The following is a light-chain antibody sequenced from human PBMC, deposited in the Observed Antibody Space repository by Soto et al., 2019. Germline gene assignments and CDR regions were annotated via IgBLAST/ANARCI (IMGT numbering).Light chain of an antibody. Sequence: DIQMTQSPSTLSASVGDRVTITCRAGPTVSDCLAWYQHKPGKAPKLLIYSASTLQTGVPSRFSGSGSGTEFSLTIKSLEPDDFATYYCHQNNSYSWTFGQGTKVDIK. CDR2: SAS. V-gene: IGKV1-5*01. J-gene: IGKJ1*01. CDR3: HQNNSYSWT. CDR1: PTVSDC.